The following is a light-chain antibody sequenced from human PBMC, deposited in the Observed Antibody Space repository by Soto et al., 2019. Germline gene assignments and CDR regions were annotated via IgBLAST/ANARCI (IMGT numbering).Light chain of an antibody. Sequence: EIVLTQSPATLYWSPGERATLSCRASQSVSSYLAWYQQKPGQAPRLLIYDASNRATGIPARFSGSGSGTDFTLTISSLEPEDFAVYYCQQRSNWPLTFGGGTKVEIK. J-gene: IGKJ4*01. CDR1: QSVSSY. CDR2: DAS. CDR3: QQRSNWPLT. V-gene: IGKV3-11*01.